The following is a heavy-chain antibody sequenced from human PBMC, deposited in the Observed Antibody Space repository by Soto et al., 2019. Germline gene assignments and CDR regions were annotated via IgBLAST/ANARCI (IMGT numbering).Heavy chain of an antibody. CDR3: ATELGENPASPFDA. CDR2: IIPLFGTA. D-gene: IGHD3-10*01. V-gene: IGHV1-69*13. CDR1: GVTFSSET. Sequence: ASVKVSCKASGVTFSSETLGWVRQAPGQGLEWVGGIIPLFGTASYAQKFQGRVTITADESTSTVYMELSSLRSDDTAVYFCATELGENPASPFDAWGQGTLVTV. J-gene: IGHJ4*02.